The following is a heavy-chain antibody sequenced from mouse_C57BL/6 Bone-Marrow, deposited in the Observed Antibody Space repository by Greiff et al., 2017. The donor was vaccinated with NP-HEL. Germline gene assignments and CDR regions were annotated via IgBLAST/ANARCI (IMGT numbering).Heavy chain of an antibody. V-gene: IGHV1-82*01. CDR1: GYAFSSSW. J-gene: IGHJ2*01. CDR3: ARDDYDEKDYFDD. Sequence: VQLQQSGPELVKPGASVKISCTASGYAFSSSWMNWVTQRPGMGLEWIGRIYPGDGDTNYNGTFTGKATLTADKSSSPAYMQLSSLTSEDAAVYFGARDDYDEKDYFDDWGQGTTLTVSS. CDR2: IYPGDGDT. D-gene: IGHD2-4*01.